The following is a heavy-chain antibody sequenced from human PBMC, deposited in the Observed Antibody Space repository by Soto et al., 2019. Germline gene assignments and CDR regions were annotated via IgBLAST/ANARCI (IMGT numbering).Heavy chain of an antibody. CDR2: VSAYNGNT. CDR3: AIGYCSGGSCPGLGAFDI. V-gene: IGHV1-18*01. Sequence: GASVKVSCKASGYTFTSCGISWLRQAPGQGLEWMGWVSAYNGNTNYAQKLQGRVTMTTDTSTSTAYMELRSLRSDDTAVYYCAIGYCSGGSCPGLGAFDIWGQGTMVTVSS. J-gene: IGHJ3*02. CDR1: GYTFTSCG. D-gene: IGHD2-15*01.